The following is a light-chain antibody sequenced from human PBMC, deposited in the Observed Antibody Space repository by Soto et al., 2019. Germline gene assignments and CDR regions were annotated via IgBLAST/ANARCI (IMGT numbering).Light chain of an antibody. CDR3: QQRSSWWT. V-gene: IGKV3-11*01. CDR2: DAS. J-gene: IGKJ1*01. Sequence: EIVLTQSPATLSLSPGERATLSCRASQSVSSYLAWYQQKPGQAPRLLIYDASNRATGIPARFSGSGSGTDFTLTISSPEPEDFAVYYCQQRSSWWTFGQGTKVEIK. CDR1: QSVSSY.